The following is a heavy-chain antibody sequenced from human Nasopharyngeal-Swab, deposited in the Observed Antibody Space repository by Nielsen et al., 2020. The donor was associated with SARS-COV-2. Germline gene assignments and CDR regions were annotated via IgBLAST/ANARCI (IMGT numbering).Heavy chain of an antibody. CDR3: ATHSSSWYGALGFDY. D-gene: IGHD6-13*01. Sequence: ASVRVSCKVSGYTLTELSMHWVRQAPGKGLEWMGGFDPEDGETIYAQKFQGGVTMTEDTSTDTAYMELSSLRSEDTAVYYCATHSSSWYGALGFDYWGQGTLVTVSS. CDR2: FDPEDGET. J-gene: IGHJ4*02. V-gene: IGHV1-24*01. CDR1: GYTLTELS.